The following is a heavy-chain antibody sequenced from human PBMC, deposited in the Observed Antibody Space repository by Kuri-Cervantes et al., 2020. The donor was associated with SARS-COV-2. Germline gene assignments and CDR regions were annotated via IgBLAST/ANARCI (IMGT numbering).Heavy chain of an antibody. CDR2: ISSNGGST. CDR3: ARGRPSIWASFQH. CDR1: GFTFSSYT. Sequence: GGSLRLSCSASGFTFSSYTMHWVRQAPGKGLEYVSGISSNGGSTYYADSVKGRFTISRDNARNSLFLQMNRPRDEDTAVYYCARGRPSIWASFQHWGQGTLVTVSS. J-gene: IGHJ1*01. V-gene: IGHV3-64*04. D-gene: IGHD3-16*01.